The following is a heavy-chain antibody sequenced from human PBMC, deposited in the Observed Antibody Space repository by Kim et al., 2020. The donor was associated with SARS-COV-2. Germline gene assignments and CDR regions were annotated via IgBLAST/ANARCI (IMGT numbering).Heavy chain of an antibody. CDR1: GFTFSSYS. Sequence: GGSLRLSCAASGFTFSSYSMNWVRQAPGKGLEWVSSISSSSSYTYYADSVKGRFTISRDNAKNSLYLQMNSLRAEDTAVYYCARDFVGSSGWYGADAFDIWGQGTMVTVSS. CDR2: ISSSSSYT. CDR3: ARDFVGSSGWYGADAFDI. V-gene: IGHV3-21*01. J-gene: IGHJ3*02. D-gene: IGHD6-19*01.